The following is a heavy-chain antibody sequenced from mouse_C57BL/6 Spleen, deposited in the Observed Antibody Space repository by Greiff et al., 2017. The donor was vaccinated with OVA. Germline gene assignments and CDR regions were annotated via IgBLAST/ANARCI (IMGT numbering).Heavy chain of an antibody. D-gene: IGHD4-1*01. V-gene: IGHV5-4*03. CDR2: ISDGGSYT. J-gene: IGHJ4*01. CDR3: ARGLGQDYAMDY. Sequence: DVMLVESGGGLVKPGGSLKLSCAASGFTFSSYAMSWVRQTPEKRLEWVATISDGGSYTYYPDNVKGRFIISRDNAKNNLYLQMSHLKSEDTAMYYCARGLGQDYAMDYWGQGTSVTVSS. CDR1: GFTFSSYA.